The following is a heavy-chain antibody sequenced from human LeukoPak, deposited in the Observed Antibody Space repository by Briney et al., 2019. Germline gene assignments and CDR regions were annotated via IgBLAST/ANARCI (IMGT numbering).Heavy chain of an antibody. CDR3: ARTSYDYVWGSYRYWFDY. CDR1: GGSISSYY. Sequence: SETLSLTCTVSGGSISSYYWSWIRQPPGKGLEWIGYIYYSGSTNYNPSLKSRVTISVDTSKNQFSLKLSSVTAADTAVYYCARTSYDYVWGSYRYWFDYWGQETLVTVSS. CDR2: IYYSGST. D-gene: IGHD3-16*02. V-gene: IGHV4-59*01. J-gene: IGHJ4*02.